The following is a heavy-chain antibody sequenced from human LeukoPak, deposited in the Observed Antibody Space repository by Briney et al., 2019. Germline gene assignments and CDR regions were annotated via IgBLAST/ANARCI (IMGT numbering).Heavy chain of an antibody. D-gene: IGHD3-16*01. CDR2: ISYDGSNK. CDR1: GFTFSSYA. CDR3: GTSSPEITPGPLVPWRAFDI. J-gene: IGHJ3*02. Sequence: GGSLRLSCAASGFTFSSYAMHWVRQAPGKGLEWVAVISYDGSNKYYADSVKGRFTISRDNSKNTLYLQMNSLRAEDTAVYYCGTSSPEITPGPLVPWRAFDIWGQGTMVTVSS. V-gene: IGHV3-30-3*01.